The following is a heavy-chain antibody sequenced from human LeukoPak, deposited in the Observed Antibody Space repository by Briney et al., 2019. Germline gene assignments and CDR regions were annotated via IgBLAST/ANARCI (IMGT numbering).Heavy chain of an antibody. CDR2: IYHSGST. CDR1: GGSISSGGYS. D-gene: IGHD5-12*01. CDR3: ARRGYSVNWFDP. J-gene: IGHJ5*02. Sequence: PSQTLSLTCAVSGGSISSGGYSWSWTRQPPGKGLEWIGYIYHSGSTYYNPSLKSRVTTSLDRSQNQFSLKLTSVTAADTAVYYCARRGYSVNWFDPWGQGTLVTVSS. V-gene: IGHV4-30-2*01.